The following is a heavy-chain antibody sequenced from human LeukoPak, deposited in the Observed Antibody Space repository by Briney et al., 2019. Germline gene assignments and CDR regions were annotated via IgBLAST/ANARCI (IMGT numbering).Heavy chain of an antibody. D-gene: IGHD1-14*01. CDR2: IWYDGSNK. CDR1: GGSISSYY. V-gene: IGHV3-33*08. Sequence: LSLTCTVSGGSISSYYWSWVRQAPGKGLEWVAVIWYDGSNKYYADSVKGRFTISRDNSKNTLYLQMNSLRAEDTAVYYCARQPGAFDIWGQGTMVTVSS. CDR3: ARQPGAFDI. J-gene: IGHJ3*02.